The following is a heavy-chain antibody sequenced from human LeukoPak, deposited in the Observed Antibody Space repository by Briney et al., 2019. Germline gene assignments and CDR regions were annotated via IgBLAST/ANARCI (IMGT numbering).Heavy chain of an antibody. Sequence: GGSLRLSCAGSGFTFSTYWMSWVRQAPGKGLERVASINPDGHTTHYVDSVKGRFTISRDNAKNTLYLQMNSLRAEDTAVYYCAREGVYYYDSSGTPTYYYYGMDVWGQGTTVTVSS. CDR2: INPDGHTT. CDR3: AREGVYYYDSSGTPTYYYYGMDV. CDR1: GFTFSTYW. J-gene: IGHJ6*02. V-gene: IGHV3-7*01. D-gene: IGHD3-22*01.